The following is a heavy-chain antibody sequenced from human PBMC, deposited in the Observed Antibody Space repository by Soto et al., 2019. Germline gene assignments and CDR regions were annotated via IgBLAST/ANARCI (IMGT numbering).Heavy chain of an antibody. V-gene: IGHV1-18*04. CDR1: GYTFTDYF. D-gene: IGHD5-18*01. CDR3: ARNSGYRYGNLDS. Sequence: ASVKVSCKASGYTFTDYFMNWMRQAPGQRLEWMGWISADNGNTKYSQKLQGRVTMTTDTSTSTAYMELRSLRSDDTAVFYCARNSGYRYGNLDSWGQGTLVTVSS. J-gene: IGHJ5*01. CDR2: ISADNGNT.